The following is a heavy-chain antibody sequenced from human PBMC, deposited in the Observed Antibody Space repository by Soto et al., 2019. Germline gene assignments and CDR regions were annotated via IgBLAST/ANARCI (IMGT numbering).Heavy chain of an antibody. J-gene: IGHJ6*02. CDR3: ARDPSPKWLRYYYYGMDV. V-gene: IGHV6-1*01. CDR2: TYYRSKWYN. D-gene: IGHD5-12*01. CDR1: GDSVSSNSAA. Sequence: KQSQTLSLTCAISGDSVSSNSAAWNWIRQSPSRGLEWLGRTYYRSKWYNDYAVSVKSRITINPDTSKNRFSLQRNSVTPEDTAVYYCARDPSPKWLRYYYYGMDVWGQGTTVTVSS.